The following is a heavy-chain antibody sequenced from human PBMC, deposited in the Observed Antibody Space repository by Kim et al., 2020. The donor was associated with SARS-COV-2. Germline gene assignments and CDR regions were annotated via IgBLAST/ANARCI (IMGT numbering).Heavy chain of an antibody. CDR1: GGSISSYY. CDR3: ARERRSGSYYYFDY. Sequence: SETLSLTCTVSGGSISSYYWSWIRQPSGKGLEWIGYIYYSGSTNYNPSLKSRVTISVDTSKNQFSLKLSSVTAADTAVYYCARERRSGSYYYFDYWGQGTLVTVSS. CDR2: IYYSGST. J-gene: IGHJ4*02. V-gene: IGHV4-59*13. D-gene: IGHD1-26*01.